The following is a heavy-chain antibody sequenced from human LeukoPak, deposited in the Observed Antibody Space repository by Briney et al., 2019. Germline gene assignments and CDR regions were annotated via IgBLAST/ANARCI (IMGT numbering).Heavy chain of an antibody. Sequence: SETLSLTCTVSGYSISTNDYWGWIRQPPGKGLEWIGSLYHSGSTYYNPSLKSRVTISVDTSKNQFSLKLSSVTAADTAVYYCARGRITMVRGVIAYFDYWGQGTLVTVSS. V-gene: IGHV4-38-2*02. D-gene: IGHD3-10*01. CDR3: ARGRITMVRGVIAYFDY. CDR2: LYHSGST. J-gene: IGHJ4*02. CDR1: GYSISTNDY.